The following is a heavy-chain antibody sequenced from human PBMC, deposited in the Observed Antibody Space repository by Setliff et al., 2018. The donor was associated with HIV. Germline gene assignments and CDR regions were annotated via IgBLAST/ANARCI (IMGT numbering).Heavy chain of an antibody. CDR1: GGSISSYYW. V-gene: IGHV2-5*08. CDR3: AHRDYGSVLDAFDI. CDR2: IYWDDDK. D-gene: IGHD3-10*01. J-gene: IGHJ3*02. Sequence: TLSLTCTVSGGSISSYYWSWIRQPPGKALEWLALIYWDDDKRYSPSLKSRLTITKDTSKNQVVLTMTNMDPVDTATYYCAHRDYGSVLDAFDIWGQGTMVTVSS.